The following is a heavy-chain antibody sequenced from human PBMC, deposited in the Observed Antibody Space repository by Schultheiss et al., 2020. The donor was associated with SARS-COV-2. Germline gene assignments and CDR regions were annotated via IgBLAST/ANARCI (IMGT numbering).Heavy chain of an antibody. V-gene: IGHV3-23*01. CDR2: ISGSGGST. J-gene: IGHJ1*01. CDR1: GFTVSSNY. CDR3: ANLLSGVVPAAIQD. Sequence: GGSLRLSCAASGFTVSSNYMSWVRQAPGKGLEWVSVISGSGGSTYYADSVKGRFTISRDNSKNTLYLQMNSLRAEDTAVYYCANLLSGVVPAAIQDWGQGTLVTVSS. D-gene: IGHD2-2*01.